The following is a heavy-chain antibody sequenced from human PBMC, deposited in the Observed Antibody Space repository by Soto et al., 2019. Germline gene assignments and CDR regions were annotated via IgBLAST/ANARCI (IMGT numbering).Heavy chain of an antibody. V-gene: IGHV1-2*02. D-gene: IGHD1-26*01. CDR1: GHTFTGHY. J-gene: IGHJ4*02. CDR3: GRGRSGQIVVFY. CDR2: IGPESGAT. Sequence: ASVKVSCKASGHTFTGHYIHWVRQAPEQGPEWMGEIGPESGATRYAQKFQGRVTMTRDTSITTVYMELNNLSPDDTAVYYCGRGRSGQIVVFYWGQGTPVTVSS.